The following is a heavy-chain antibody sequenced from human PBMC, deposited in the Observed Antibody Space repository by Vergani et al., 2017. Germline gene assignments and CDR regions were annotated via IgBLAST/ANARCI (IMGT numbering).Heavy chain of an antibody. CDR1: GFTFDDYA. CDR2: ISWNSGSI. Sequence: EVQLVESGGGLVQPGRSLRLSCAASGFTFDDYAMHWVRQAPGKGLEWVSGISWNSGSIGYADSVKGRFTISRDNAKNSLYLQMNSLRAEDTALYYCAKDEEGSGWMDIWAKGTTFTVSS. V-gene: IGHV3-9*01. CDR3: AKDEEGSGWMDI. J-gene: IGHJ6*04. D-gene: IGHD6-19*01.